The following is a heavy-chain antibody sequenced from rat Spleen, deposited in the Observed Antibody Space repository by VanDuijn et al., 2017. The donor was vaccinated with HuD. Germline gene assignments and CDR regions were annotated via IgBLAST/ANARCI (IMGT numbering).Heavy chain of an antibody. V-gene: IGHV2-27*01. CDR3: VRGSAFFDY. CDR1: GFSLISYA. J-gene: IGHJ3*01. CDR2: IGGDGST. Sequence: QVQLKESGPGLVQPSQTLSPTCTVSGFSLISYAVNWVRQPPGKALEWMGGIGGDGSTNYNSALKSRLSISRDTSKSQVFLKMNSLQTEDTAMYFCVRGSAFFDYWGQGTLVTVSS. D-gene: IGHD3-3*01.